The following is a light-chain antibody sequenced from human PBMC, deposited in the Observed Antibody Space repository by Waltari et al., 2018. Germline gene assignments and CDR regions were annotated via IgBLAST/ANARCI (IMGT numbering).Light chain of an antibody. J-gene: IGKJ1*01. V-gene: IGKV1-27*01. CDR2: GAS. CDR1: QGISID. Sequence: DIQMTQSPSSLSASVGDRVTITCRASQGISIDLAWYHQKPGKAPKLLISGASTLQFGVPSRFSGSGSGTDFTLTISGLQPDDFATYYCQKYDSAPQTFGQGTKVEIK. CDR3: QKYDSAPQT.